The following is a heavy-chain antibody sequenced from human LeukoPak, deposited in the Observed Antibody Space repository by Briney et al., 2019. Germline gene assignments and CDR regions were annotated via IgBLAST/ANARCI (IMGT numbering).Heavy chain of an antibody. CDR2: MIPILGKV. V-gene: IGHV1-69*04. CDR1: GGTFSSYA. CDR3: AKDTAMVRNYYYYRMDV. D-gene: IGHD5-18*01. J-gene: IGHJ6*02. Sequence: SVKVSCKASGGTFSSYAIRWVRQAPGHGVEWMGRMIPILGKVNYAQKFQGRVTITAYISTRTAYMDLSTLRPEDTPVYYCAKDTAMVRNYYYYRMDVWGQGTTVTVSS.